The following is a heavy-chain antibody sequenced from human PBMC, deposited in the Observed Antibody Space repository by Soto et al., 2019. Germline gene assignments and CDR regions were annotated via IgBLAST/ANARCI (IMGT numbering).Heavy chain of an antibody. J-gene: IGHJ6*02. CDR2: IIPHFGPA. V-gene: IGHV1-69*06. CDR1: GVSFNNDG. D-gene: IGHD2-21*02. Sequence: SVKVSCKASGVSFNNDGVNWVRQAPGQGLEWVGGIIPHFGPAKYPQKFQGRATITADTPTNTVFMALLSLTSDDTAIYYCARGALRDWHNYFALDVWGQGTSVTVSS. CDR3: ARGALRDWHNYFALDV.